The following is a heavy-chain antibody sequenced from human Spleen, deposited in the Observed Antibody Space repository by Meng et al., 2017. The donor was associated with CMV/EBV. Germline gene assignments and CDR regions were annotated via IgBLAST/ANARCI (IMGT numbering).Heavy chain of an antibody. CDR2: ISSSGSVI. J-gene: IGHJ4*02. D-gene: IGHD2-2*01. Sequence: GESLKISCAASGFTFSGYSMNWVRQTPGQGLEWVSSISSSGSVIYYADSVKGRFTVSRDNAKNSLYLQMNSLRAEDTAVYYCARDNIIGYCSSTSCRDYWGQGTLVTVSS. V-gene: IGHV3-21*04. CDR3: ARDNIIGYCSSTSCRDY. CDR1: GFTFSGYS.